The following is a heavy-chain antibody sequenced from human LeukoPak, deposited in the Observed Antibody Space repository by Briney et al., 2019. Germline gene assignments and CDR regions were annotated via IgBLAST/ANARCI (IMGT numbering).Heavy chain of an antibody. V-gene: IGHV1-69*05. CDR1: GGTFSSYA. CDR2: IIPIFGTA. J-gene: IGHJ3*02. Sequence: SVKVSCKASGGTFSSYAISWVRQAPGQGLGWMGGIIPIFGTANYAQKFQGRVTITTDESTSTAYMELSSLRSEDTAVYYCAREPGYCSSTSCYDGQGAFDIWGQGTMVTVSS. D-gene: IGHD2-2*01. CDR3: AREPGYCSSTSCYDGQGAFDI.